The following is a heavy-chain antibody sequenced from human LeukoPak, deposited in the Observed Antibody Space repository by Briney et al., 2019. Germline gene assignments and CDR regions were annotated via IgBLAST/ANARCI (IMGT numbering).Heavy chain of an antibody. CDR3: ARGSIAVAALDY. J-gene: IGHJ4*02. CDR1: GFTFSSYW. D-gene: IGHD6-19*01. Sequence: PGGSLRLSCAASGFTFSSYWMHWVRQAPGKGLVWVSRINSDGSSTSYADSVKGRFTISRDNAKNTLYLQMNSLRAEDTAVYYCARGSIAVAALDYWGQGTLVTVSP. CDR2: INSDGSST. V-gene: IGHV3-74*01.